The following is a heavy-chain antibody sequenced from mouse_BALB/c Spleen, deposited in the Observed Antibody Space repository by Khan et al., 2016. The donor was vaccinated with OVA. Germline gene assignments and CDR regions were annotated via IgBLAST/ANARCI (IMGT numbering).Heavy chain of an antibody. Sequence: EVQLVESGGGLVQPGGSRKLSCAASGFTFSSFGMHWVRQAPGKGLEWVAYISSGSSSIYYADTVKGRFNISRDTPKNTLFLQMTSLRSEDKAMYYCAREDYGQWYFDVWGAGTTVTASS. CDR1: GFTFSSFG. V-gene: IGHV5-17*02. J-gene: IGHJ1*01. CDR2: ISSGSSSI. D-gene: IGHD1-1*02. CDR3: AREDYGQWYFDV.